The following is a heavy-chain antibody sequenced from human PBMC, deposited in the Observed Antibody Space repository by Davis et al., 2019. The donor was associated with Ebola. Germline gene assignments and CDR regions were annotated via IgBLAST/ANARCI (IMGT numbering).Heavy chain of an antibody. CDR3: AKYSVSSSTPRGCFDY. J-gene: IGHJ4*02. CDR1: GFTFNSYD. D-gene: IGHD1-26*01. Sequence: GESLKISCAASGFTFNSYDMHWVRQAPGKGLEWVAVISYDGSYKYYADSVKGRFTISRDNPKNTLYLQMNSLRAEDTAIYYCAKYSVSSSTPRGCFDYWGQGTLVTVSS. V-gene: IGHV3-30*18. CDR2: ISYDGSYK.